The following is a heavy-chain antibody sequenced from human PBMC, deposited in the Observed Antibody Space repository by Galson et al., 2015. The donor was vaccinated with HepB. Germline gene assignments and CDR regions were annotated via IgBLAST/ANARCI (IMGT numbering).Heavy chain of an antibody. V-gene: IGHV3-7*01. J-gene: IGHJ3*02. CDR2: IKQDGSEK. Sequence: SLRLSCAASGFTFSSYWMSWVRQAPGKGLEWVANIKQDGSEKYYVDSVKGRFTISRDNAKNSLYLQMNSLRAEDTAVYYCARVLGSGRNLNAFDIWGQGTMVTVSS. CDR3: ARVLGSGRNLNAFDI. D-gene: IGHD3-10*01. CDR1: GFTFSSYW.